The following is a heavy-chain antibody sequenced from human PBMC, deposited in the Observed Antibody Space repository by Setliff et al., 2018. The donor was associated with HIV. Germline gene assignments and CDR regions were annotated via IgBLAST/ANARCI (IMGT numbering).Heavy chain of an antibody. CDR2: INHSGST. Sequence: SETLSLTCAVYGGSFSGYYWSWIRQPPGKGLEWIGEINHSGSTNYNPSLKSRVTISVDTPKNQFSLKLSSVTAADTAVYYCARGGYSWSFDYWGQGTLVTVSS. CDR3: ARGGYSWSFDY. J-gene: IGHJ4*02. D-gene: IGHD5-18*01. CDR1: GGSFSGYY. V-gene: IGHV4-34*01.